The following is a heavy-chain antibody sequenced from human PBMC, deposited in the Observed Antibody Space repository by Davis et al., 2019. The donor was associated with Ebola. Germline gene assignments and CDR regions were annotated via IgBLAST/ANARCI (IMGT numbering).Heavy chain of an antibody. Sequence: GESLKISCAVSGLSFETYAMTWVRQAPGKGLEWVSTISGSGGNTYYAHSVKGRFTMSRDNAENTLYLYMNSLRTDDSAVYYCAGFGTDWGSDQWGQGTLVIVSS. D-gene: IGHD3-9*01. CDR2: ISGSGGNT. CDR1: GLSFETYA. V-gene: IGHV3-23*01. CDR3: AGFGTDWGSDQ. J-gene: IGHJ4*02.